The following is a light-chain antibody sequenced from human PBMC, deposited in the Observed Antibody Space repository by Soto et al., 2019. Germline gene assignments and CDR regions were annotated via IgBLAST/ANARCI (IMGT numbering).Light chain of an antibody. J-gene: IGKJ2*01. Sequence: EIVMTQSPATLSVSPGERATLSCRASQSVSSNLAWYQQKPGQAPRLLIYGASTRATGIPATFSDSGSGTGFTLTISSLQLKDFAVYYCEQYHNWSLLYTFGQGTKLEIK. CDR3: EQYHNWSLLYT. CDR2: GAS. CDR1: QSVSSN. V-gene: IGKV3-15*01.